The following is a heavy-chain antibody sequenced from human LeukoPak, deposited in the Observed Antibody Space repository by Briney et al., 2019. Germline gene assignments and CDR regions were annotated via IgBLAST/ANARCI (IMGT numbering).Heavy chain of an antibody. CDR3: ARHMVQSVTAFDY. J-gene: IGHJ4*02. CDR1: GVSISSSSYY. D-gene: IGHD4-17*01. Sequence: PSETLSLTCTVSGVSISSSSYYWGWIRQPPGKGLEWIGSIYYSGSTYYNPSLKSRDTISVDTSKNQFSLKLSSVTAADTAVYYCARHMVQSVTAFDYWGQGTLVTVSS. V-gene: IGHV4-39*01. CDR2: IYYSGST.